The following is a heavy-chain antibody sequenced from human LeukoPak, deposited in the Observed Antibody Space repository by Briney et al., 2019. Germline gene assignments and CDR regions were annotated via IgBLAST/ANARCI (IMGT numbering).Heavy chain of an antibody. V-gene: IGHV3-23*01. CDR3: AKDLYDFWSGYFYY. J-gene: IGHJ4*02. D-gene: IGHD3-3*01. CDR1: GFTFSSYA. Sequence: GGSLRLSCAASGFTFSSYAMSWVRQAPGKGLEWVSAISGSAGSTYYADSVKGRFTISRDNSKNTLYLQMNSLRAEDTALYYCAKDLYDFWSGYFYYWGQGTLVTVSS. CDR2: ISGSAGST.